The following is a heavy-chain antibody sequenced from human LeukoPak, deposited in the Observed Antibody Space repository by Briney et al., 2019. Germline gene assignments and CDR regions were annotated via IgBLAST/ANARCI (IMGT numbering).Heavy chain of an antibody. CDR2: IYHSGST. V-gene: IGHV4-30-2*01. J-gene: IGHJ4*02. CDR1: GGSISSGGYS. Sequence: SQTLSLTCAVSGGSISSGGYSWSWIRHPPGKGLEWIGYIYHSGSTYYNPSLKSRVTISVDRSKNQFSLKLSSVTAADTAVYYCARGVPYSSGWYYFDYWGQGTLVTVSS. D-gene: IGHD6-19*01. CDR3: ARGVPYSSGWYYFDY.